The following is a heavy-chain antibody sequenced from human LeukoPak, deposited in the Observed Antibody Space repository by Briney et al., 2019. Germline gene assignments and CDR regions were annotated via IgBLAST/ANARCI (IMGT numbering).Heavy chain of an antibody. V-gene: IGHV4-59*08. D-gene: IGHD4-17*01. CDR2: IYYSGTT. Sequence: SETLSLTCTVSGDSINSNYWSWIRQPPGKGLEWIGYIYYSGTTNYNPSLKSRVTISVDTSKTQFSLTLSSVSAADTAVYYCARHTTYGGNSAFEYWDQGTLVTVSS. CDR1: GDSINSNY. CDR3: ARHTTYGGNSAFEY. J-gene: IGHJ4*02.